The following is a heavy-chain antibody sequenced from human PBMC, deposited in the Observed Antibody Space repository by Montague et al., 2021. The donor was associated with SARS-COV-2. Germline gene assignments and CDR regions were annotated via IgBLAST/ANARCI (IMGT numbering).Heavy chain of an antibody. J-gene: IGHJ3*02. D-gene: IGHD6-19*01. CDR1: GASISSYY. CDR2: IYYSGST. V-gene: IGHV4-59*01. Sequence: SETLSLTCTVSGASISSYYWSWIRQPPGKGLEWIGYIYYSGSTNYNPSLKSRVTISVDTSKNQFSLKLSSVTAADTAVYYCAGGSGWMGNAFDIWGQGTMVTVSS. CDR3: AGGSGWMGNAFDI.